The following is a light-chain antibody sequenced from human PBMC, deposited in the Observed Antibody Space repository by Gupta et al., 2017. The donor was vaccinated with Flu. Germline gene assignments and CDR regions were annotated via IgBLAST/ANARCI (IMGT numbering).Light chain of an antibody. CDR2: GAS. CDR1: QSINRD. CDR3: QQYNKWPPRYT. V-gene: IGKV3-15*01. J-gene: IGKJ2*01. Sequence: TLSVSPGERATLSCRASQSINRDLAWYQQKPGQAPRLLFYGASTRATGITARFSGSGAGTEFTLTISSRQSEDFAVYSCQQYNKWPPRYTFGQGIKLEIK.